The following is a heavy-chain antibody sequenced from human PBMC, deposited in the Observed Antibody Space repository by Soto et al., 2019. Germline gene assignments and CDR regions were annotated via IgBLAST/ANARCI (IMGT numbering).Heavy chain of an antibody. Sequence: GGSLRLSCAASGFTFSSYGMHWVRQAPGKGLAWVSFISYDGSKKYYAYSVKVRFTISRDNSKNTLYLQMNSMRAEDTAVYYCAKDKGSRLYEYFKXWGQATLVTVSX. CDR2: ISYDGSKK. CDR3: AKDKGSRLYEYFKX. D-gene: IGHD6-19*01. CDR1: GFTFSSYG. V-gene: IGHV3-30*18. J-gene: IGHJ1*01.